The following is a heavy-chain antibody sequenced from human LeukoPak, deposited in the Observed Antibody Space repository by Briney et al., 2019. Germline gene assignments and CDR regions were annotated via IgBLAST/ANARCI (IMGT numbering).Heavy chain of an antibody. Sequence: ASVKVSCKASGGTFSSYAISWVRQAPGQGLEWMGGIIPIFGTANYAQKFQGRVTITTDESTSTAYMELSSLRSEATAVYYCARYSGYDYLFDYWGQGTLVTVSS. CDR1: GGTFSSYA. V-gene: IGHV1-69*05. CDR3: ARYSGYDYLFDY. J-gene: IGHJ4*02. D-gene: IGHD5-12*01. CDR2: IIPIFGTA.